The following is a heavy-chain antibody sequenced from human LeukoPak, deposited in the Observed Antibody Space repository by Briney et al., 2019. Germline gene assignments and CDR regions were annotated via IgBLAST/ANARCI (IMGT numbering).Heavy chain of an antibody. CDR1: GFTFSSYA. CDR3: AKASDILTGYSFKWFDP. J-gene: IGHJ5*02. D-gene: IGHD3-9*01. Sequence: GGSLRLPCAASGFTFSSYAMSWVRQAPGKGLEWVSAISGSGGNTYYADSVKGRFTISRDNSKNTLYLQMNSLRAEDTAVYYCAKASDILTGYSFKWFDPWGQGTLVTVSS. CDR2: ISGSGGNT. V-gene: IGHV3-23*01.